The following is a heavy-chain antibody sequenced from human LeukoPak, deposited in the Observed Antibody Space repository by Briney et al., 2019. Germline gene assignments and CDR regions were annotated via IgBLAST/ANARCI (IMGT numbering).Heavy chain of an antibody. Sequence: GGSLRLSCAASGPTFSNYGMNWVRQAPGMGLEWVSSISSSSSYIYYADSVKGRFTISRDNAKNSLYLQMNILRAEDTAVYCCARDRGGLYCSGASCYNPYYMDVWGKGTTVTVSS. CDR1: GPTFSNYG. CDR2: ISSSSSYI. D-gene: IGHD2-2*02. CDR3: ARDRGGLYCSGASCYNPYYMDV. J-gene: IGHJ6*03. V-gene: IGHV3-21*01.